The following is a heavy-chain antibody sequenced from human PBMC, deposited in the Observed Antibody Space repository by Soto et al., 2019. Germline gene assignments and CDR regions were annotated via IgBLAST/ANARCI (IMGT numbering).Heavy chain of an antibody. CDR2: IYYSGST. CDR3: ARTKGGVYYYYYYMDV. Sequence: SETLSLTCTVSGGSISSSSYYWGWIRQPPGKGLEWIGSIYYSGSTYYNPSLKSRVTISVDTSKNQFSLKLSSVTAADTAVYYCARTKGGVYYYYYYMDVWGKGTTVTVSS. V-gene: IGHV4-39*01. J-gene: IGHJ6*03. CDR1: GGSISSSSYY. D-gene: IGHD1-26*01.